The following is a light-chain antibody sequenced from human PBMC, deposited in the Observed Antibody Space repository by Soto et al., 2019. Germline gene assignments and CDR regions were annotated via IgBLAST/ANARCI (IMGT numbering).Light chain of an antibody. Sequence: ETVLAQSPATLSLSPGERVTLSCRASQIFGNSLAWYQQKPGQAPRLLIYATSNRATGIPARFSGSGSGTDFTLTISSVEPEDFAVYSCQQRSHSPPMYTFGQGTRVEMK. J-gene: IGKJ2*01. CDR1: QIFGNS. CDR2: ATS. V-gene: IGKV3-11*01. CDR3: QQRSHSPPMYT.